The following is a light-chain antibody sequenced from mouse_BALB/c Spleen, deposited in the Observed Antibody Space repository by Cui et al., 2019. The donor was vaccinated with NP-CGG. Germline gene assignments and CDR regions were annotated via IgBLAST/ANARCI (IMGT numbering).Light chain of an antibody. CDR2: GTN. CDR1: TGAVTTYNY. J-gene: IGLJ1*01. Sequence: QAVVTQDSALTTSPGETVTLTCRSSTGAVTTYNYANWVQEKPNHLFTGLIGGTNNRAPGVPARFSGSLIGDKAALTITGAKTEDEAIYFCALWYSNHWVVGGGTKLAVL. V-gene: IGLV1*01. CDR3: ALWYSNHWV.